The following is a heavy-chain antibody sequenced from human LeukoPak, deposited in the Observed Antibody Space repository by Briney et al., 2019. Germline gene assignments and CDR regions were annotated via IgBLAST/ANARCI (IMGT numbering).Heavy chain of an antibody. D-gene: IGHD6-13*01. Sequence: GGSLRLSCAASGFTLSSYWMSWVRQAPGKGLEWVANIKYDGSGKDYVDSVKGRFTISRDNAKNSLYLQMNSLRAEDTAVYYCARLDGYSSSWYMNYYYYMDVWGKGTTVTVSS. CDR3: ARLDGYSSSWYMNYYYYMDV. CDR2: IKYDGSGK. CDR1: GFTLSSYW. J-gene: IGHJ6*03. V-gene: IGHV3-7*01.